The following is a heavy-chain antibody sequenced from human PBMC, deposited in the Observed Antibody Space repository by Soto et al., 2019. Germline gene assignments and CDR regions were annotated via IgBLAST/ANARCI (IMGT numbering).Heavy chain of an antibody. CDR1: GFTFSSYD. V-gene: IGHV3-23*01. CDR3: VRGYSDYTDYFDY. J-gene: IGHJ4*02. D-gene: IGHD5-12*01. CDR2: ISRSGGST. Sequence: GGSLRLSCAASGFTFSSYDMHWVRQATGKGLEWVSAISRSGGSTYYADSVKGRFTVSRDNAEKSLYLQMDSLRPDDTALYYCVRGYSDYTDYFDYWGQGALVTVSS.